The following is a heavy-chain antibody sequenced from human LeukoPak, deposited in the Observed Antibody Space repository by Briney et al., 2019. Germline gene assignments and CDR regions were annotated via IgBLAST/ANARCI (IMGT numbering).Heavy chain of an antibody. CDR3: ARERNTAIVTAFDV. Sequence: GGSLRLSCAASGFTFSNYDMHWVRQAPGKGLEWVAVISYDGSNKYCADSVKGRFTISRDNSKNTLYLQMNSLRAEDTAVYYCARERNTAIVTAFDVWGQGTMVAVSS. CDR2: ISYDGSNK. J-gene: IGHJ3*01. V-gene: IGHV3-30*03. D-gene: IGHD5-18*01. CDR1: GFTFSNYD.